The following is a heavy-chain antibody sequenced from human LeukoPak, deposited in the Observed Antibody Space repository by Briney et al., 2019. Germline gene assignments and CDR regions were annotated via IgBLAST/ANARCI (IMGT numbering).Heavy chain of an antibody. CDR1: GGSINISPYY. V-gene: IGHV4-39*07. Sequence: PSETLSLTCTVSGGSINISPYYWGWIRQPPGKGLEWIGTIYYSGSTYYNSSLNSRVTISVDTSKNHFSLKLSSVTAADTAVYYCARTDYDVLSWGQGTLVTVSS. D-gene: IGHD3-9*01. CDR2: IYYSGST. J-gene: IGHJ5*02. CDR3: ARTDYDVLS.